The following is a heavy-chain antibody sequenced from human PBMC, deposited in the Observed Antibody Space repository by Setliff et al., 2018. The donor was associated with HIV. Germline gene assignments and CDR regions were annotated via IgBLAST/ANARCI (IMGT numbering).Heavy chain of an antibody. J-gene: IGHJ3*02. V-gene: IGHV4-34*01. CDR1: GGSFNGYY. D-gene: IGHD4-4*01. CDR2: VNHSGST. CDR3: ARGRDDYNYDPFDI. Sequence: SETLSLTCAVYGGSFNGYYWSWIRQPPGKGLEWIGAVNHSGSTNYNPSLKSRVTISVDTSKNQFSLKLSSVTAADTAVYYCARGRDDYNYDPFDIWGQGTMVTVSS.